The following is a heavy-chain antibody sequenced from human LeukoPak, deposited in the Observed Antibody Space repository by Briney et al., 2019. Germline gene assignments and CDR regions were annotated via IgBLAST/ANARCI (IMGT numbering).Heavy chain of an antibody. J-gene: IGHJ5*02. CDR1: GYTFTSNY. CDR2: IHPSGGNT. V-gene: IGHV1-46*01. D-gene: IGHD6-6*01. Sequence: ASVKVSCKASGYTFTSNYMHWVRQAPGQGLEWMGIIHPSGGNTNYAQKFQGRVAMTRDTSTSTVYMELSSLRSEDTAIYYCVRDRPHNWFDPWGQGTLVSVS. CDR3: VRDRPHNWFDP.